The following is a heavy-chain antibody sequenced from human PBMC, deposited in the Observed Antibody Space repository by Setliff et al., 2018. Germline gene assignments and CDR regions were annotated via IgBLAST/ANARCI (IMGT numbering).Heavy chain of an antibody. V-gene: IGHV3-33*08. CDR2: IWDDGVKK. CDR1: GFTFSTYR. J-gene: IGHJ4*02. CDR3: ARTCSGSGCYAGLES. Sequence: PGESLKISCAASGFTFSTYRMHWVRQAPGKGLEWVAVIWDDGVKKYHADSVKGRFTISRDNSKNTLYLQMNSLRPEDTAVYYCARTCSGSGCYAGLESWGQGTPVTVSS. D-gene: IGHD2-15*01.